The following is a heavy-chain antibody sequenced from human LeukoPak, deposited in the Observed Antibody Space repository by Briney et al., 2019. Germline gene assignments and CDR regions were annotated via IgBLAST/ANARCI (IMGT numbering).Heavy chain of an antibody. J-gene: IGHJ4*02. Sequence: GGSLRLSCAASGFTFSSYSMNWVRQAPGKGLEWVSSISSSSSYIYYADSVKGRFTISRDNSKNTLYLQMNSLRAEDTAVYYCAKALCRWREDYYFDYWGQGTLVTVSS. CDR1: GFTFSSYS. CDR3: AKALCRWREDYYFDY. CDR2: ISSSSSYI. D-gene: IGHD4-23*01. V-gene: IGHV3-21*04.